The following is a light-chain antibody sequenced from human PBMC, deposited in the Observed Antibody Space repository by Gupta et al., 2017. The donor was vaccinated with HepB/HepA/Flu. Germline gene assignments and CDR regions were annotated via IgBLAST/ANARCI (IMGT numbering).Light chain of an antibody. V-gene: IGKV1-39*01. Sequence: DIQMTQSPSSLSASVGDRVTITCRTSQRINIYLNWFQQKPGEAPKLLIYAASSLQSGVPSRFIGSGSGSDFTLTISRRQPEDFATYYCQHRHGTPITFGRGTKVEIK. CDR3: QHRHGTPIT. CDR2: AAS. CDR1: QRINIY. J-gene: IGKJ4*01.